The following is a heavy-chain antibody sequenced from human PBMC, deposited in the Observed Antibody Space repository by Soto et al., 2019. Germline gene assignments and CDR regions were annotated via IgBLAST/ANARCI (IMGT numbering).Heavy chain of an antibody. V-gene: IGHV3-49*03. CDR1: GFNFGDYA. CDR3: ARVRGNQLLGWFDP. Sequence: PGGSMRLSCTASGFNFGDYAMSWFRQAPGKGLEWVGFIRSKAYGGTTEYAASVKGRFTISRDDSKSIAYLQMNSLKTEDTAVYYCARVRGNQLLGWFDPWGQGTLVTVSS. J-gene: IGHJ5*02. CDR2: IRSKAYGGTT. D-gene: IGHD2-2*01.